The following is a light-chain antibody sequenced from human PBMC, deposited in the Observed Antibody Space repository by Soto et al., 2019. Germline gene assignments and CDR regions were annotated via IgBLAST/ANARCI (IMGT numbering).Light chain of an antibody. Sequence: SSYLNWYQQKPGKAPDVLIYAASRLQSGVPSRFSGRGSGTEFTLTITSLQREDFASYFCQQNYAYPWTFGQGNEVDI. V-gene: IGKV1-39*01. CDR2: AAS. J-gene: IGKJ1*01. CDR1: SSY. CDR3: QQNYAYPWT.